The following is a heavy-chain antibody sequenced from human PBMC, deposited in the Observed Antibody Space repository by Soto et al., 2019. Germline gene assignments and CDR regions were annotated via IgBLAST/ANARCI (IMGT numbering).Heavy chain of an antibody. CDR3: AAGYCTNGVCSRGPYYYYGMDV. J-gene: IGHJ6*02. D-gene: IGHD2-8*01. CDR2: ISGSGGST. CDR1: GFTCSSYA. Sequence: GSLRLSCAASGFTCSSYAMIWVRQAPGKGLEWVSAISGSGGSTYYADSVKGRFTISRDNSKNTLYLQMNSLRAEDTAVYYCAAGYCTNGVCSRGPYYYYGMDVWGQGTTVTVSS. V-gene: IGHV3-23*01.